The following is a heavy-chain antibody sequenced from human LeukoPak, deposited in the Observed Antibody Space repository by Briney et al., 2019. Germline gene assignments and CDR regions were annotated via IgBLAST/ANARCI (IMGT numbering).Heavy chain of an antibody. J-gene: IGHJ3*02. D-gene: IGHD4-11*01. CDR3: ARDLVSGDYTYAFDI. CDR1: AGTFSSYA. V-gene: IGHV1-69*01. CDR2: IIPICGTA. Sequence: GSSVMICCKASAGTFSSYAIIWVRKAPGQVRECMGGIIPICGTANYAENFQGRVTITADESTSTAYMELSSLRSEDTAVYYCARDLVSGDYTYAFDIWGQGTMVTGSS.